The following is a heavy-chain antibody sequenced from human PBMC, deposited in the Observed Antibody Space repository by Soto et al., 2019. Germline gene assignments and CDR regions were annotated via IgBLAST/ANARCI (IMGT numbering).Heavy chain of an antibody. CDR3: ARDATSYYYDSETNQLPSDY. CDR1: GFTFRAYG. D-gene: IGHD3-22*01. J-gene: IGHJ4*02. CDR2: IWFDGSNV. Sequence: QVQLVESGGGVVQPGRSLRISCAASGFTFRAYGMHWVRQAPGKGLEWVALIWFDGSNVYYADSVKGRFTISRDNSNNSLFLQMNSRRAEDTAVYSFARDATSYYYDSETNQLPSDYWGQGILVTVSS. V-gene: IGHV3-33*01.